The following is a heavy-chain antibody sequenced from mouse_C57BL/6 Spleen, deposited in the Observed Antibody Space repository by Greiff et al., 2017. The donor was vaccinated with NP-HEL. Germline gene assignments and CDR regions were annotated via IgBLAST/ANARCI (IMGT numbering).Heavy chain of an antibody. CDR2: IDPSDSYT. Sequence: QVQLQQPGAELVKPGASVKLSCKASGYTFTSYWMQWVKQRPGQGLEWIGEIDPSDSYTNYNQKFKGKATLTVDTSSSTAYMQLSSLTSEDSAVYYCARKDPRQGAWFAYWGQGTLVTVSA. CDR1: GYTFTSYW. V-gene: IGHV1-50*01. D-gene: IGHD3-3*01. J-gene: IGHJ3*01. CDR3: ARKDPRQGAWFAY.